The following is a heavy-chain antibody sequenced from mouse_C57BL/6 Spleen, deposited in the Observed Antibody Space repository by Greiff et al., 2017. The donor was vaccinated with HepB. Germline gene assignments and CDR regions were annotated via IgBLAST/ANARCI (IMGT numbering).Heavy chain of an antibody. J-gene: IGHJ3*01. V-gene: IGHV2-2*01. Sequence: VQLVESGPGLVQPSQSLSITCTVSGFSLTSYGVHWVRQSPGKGLEWLGVIWSGGSTDYNAAFISRLSISKDNSKSQVFFKMNSLQADDTAIYYCARNYYDYSFAYWGQGTLVTVSA. CDR3: ARNYYDYSFAY. D-gene: IGHD2-4*01. CDR2: IWSGGST. CDR1: GFSLTSYG.